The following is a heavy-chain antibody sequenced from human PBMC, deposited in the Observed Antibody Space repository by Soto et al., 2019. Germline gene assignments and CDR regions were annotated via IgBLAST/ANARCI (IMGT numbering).Heavy chain of an antibody. CDR3: AGMPYTSGLRFDP. Sequence: ALSRTCNISVDSYSISTYSWSWIRQPPGKALQWIGFIYQSGVTSYNPSLASRVSISLDRSNNQCSLKLKSVTAADTAVYFCAGMPYTSGLRFDPWGPGTLVTVSS. J-gene: IGHJ5*02. CDR2: IYQSGVT. CDR1: VDSYSISTYS. V-gene: IGHV4-30-2*01. D-gene: IGHD6-19*01.